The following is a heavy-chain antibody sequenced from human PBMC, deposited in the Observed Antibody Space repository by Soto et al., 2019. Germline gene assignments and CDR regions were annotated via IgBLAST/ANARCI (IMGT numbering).Heavy chain of an antibody. CDR1: GYIFTELS. D-gene: IGHD2-15*01. CDR3: ATCSSGGGCYDHALDY. CDR2: FDHEDAET. J-gene: IGHJ4*02. V-gene: IGHV1-24*01. Sequence: QVQLVQSGAEVEKPGASVTVSCKISGYIFTELSIHWVRQAPGKGLEWMGGFDHEDAETIYALRSHGRVTLTDDTSTATAYMDLSSLRSEDTAVYYCATCSSGGGCYDHALDYWGQGTLVTVSS.